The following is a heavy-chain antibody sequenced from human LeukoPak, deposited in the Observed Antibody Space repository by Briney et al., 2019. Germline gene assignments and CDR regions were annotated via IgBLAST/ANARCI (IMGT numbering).Heavy chain of an antibody. D-gene: IGHD5-12*01. CDR3: ARAPSGVATILYNDY. CDR2: IYTSGST. V-gene: IGHV4-4*07. CDR1: GGSISSYY. Sequence: SETLSLTCTVSGGSISSYYWSWIRQPAGKGLEWIGRIYTSGSTNYNPSLKSRVTMSVDTSKNQFSPKLSSVTAADTAVYYCARAPSGVATILYNDYWGQGTLVTVSS. J-gene: IGHJ4*02.